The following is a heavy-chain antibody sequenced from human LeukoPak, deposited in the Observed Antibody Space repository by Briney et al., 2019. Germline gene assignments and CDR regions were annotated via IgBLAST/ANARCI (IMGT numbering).Heavy chain of an antibody. Sequence: GESLKIPCKASGYTFTNYWIGWVRHTPGKGLEWMGIIHPGDSDTRYRTSFQGQVTMSVDESTSTAYLHWTSLKASYTAIYYCARHAGYCTGGKCYSFYYFDYWGQGTLVTVSS. D-gene: IGHD2-15*01. CDR3: ARHAGYCTGGKCYSFYYFDY. J-gene: IGHJ4*02. CDR1: GYTFTNYW. CDR2: IHPGDSDT. V-gene: IGHV5-51*01.